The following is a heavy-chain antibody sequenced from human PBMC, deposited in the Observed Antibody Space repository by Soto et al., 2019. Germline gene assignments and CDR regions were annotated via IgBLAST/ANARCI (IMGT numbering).Heavy chain of an antibody. CDR3: VGTNVTTGRVYFDY. CDR2: VFHGGNT. V-gene: IGHV4-38-2*01. CDR1: GYSISRGYY. J-gene: IGHJ4*02. Sequence: SDTLSLTCSVSGYSISRGYYWGWIRQPPGKDLEWLGSVFHGGNTYDNPSLKSPVTISPDTSKNQFSLRLASVTAADTALYYCVGTNVTTGRVYFDYWGQGILVTGSS. D-gene: IGHD4-17*01.